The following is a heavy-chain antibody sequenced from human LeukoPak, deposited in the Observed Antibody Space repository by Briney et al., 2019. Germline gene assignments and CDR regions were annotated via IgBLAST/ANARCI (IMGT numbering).Heavy chain of an antibody. CDR3: AREDYYYYYMDV. Sequence: GGSLRLSCAASGFTFSSYSMNWVRQAPGKGLEWVSYISSSSTIYYADSVKGRFTIPRDNAKNSLYLQMNSLRAEDTAVYYCAREDYYYYYMDVWGKGTTVTVSS. J-gene: IGHJ6*03. CDR2: ISSSSTI. CDR1: GFTFSSYS. V-gene: IGHV3-48*04.